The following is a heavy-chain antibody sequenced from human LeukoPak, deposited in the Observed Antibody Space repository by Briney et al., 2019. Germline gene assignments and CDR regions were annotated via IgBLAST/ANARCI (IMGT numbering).Heavy chain of an antibody. V-gene: IGHV1-69*06. Sequence: SVKVSCKASGGTFSSYAISWVRQAPGQGLEWMGGIIPIFGTANYAQKFQGRVTITADKSTSTAYMELSSLRSEDTAVYYCARVVNYDFWSGYYDFQHWGQGTLVTVSS. D-gene: IGHD3-3*01. CDR2: IIPIFGTA. CDR1: GGTFSSYA. J-gene: IGHJ1*01. CDR3: ARVVNYDFWSGYYDFQH.